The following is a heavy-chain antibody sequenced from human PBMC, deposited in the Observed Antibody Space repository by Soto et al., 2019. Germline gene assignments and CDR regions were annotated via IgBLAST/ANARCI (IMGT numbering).Heavy chain of an antibody. J-gene: IGHJ5*02. Sequence: QVHLQQSGPGLVNPSETLSLTCTVSGGSMSSYYWTWIRQPAGKGLEWIGRVYSSGGTHYNPSLKSRVTISLDTSKNQFSLRLRSVTDADTAVYYGARGQRFSDWFDPWGQGTLVTVSS. V-gene: IGHV4-4*07. D-gene: IGHD3-3*01. CDR3: ARGQRFSDWFDP. CDR2: VYSSGGT. CDR1: GGSMSSYY.